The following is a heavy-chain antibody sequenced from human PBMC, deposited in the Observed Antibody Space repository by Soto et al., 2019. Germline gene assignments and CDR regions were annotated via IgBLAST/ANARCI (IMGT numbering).Heavy chain of an antibody. V-gene: IGHV1-69*06. CDR3: AGTYYYGSGSYYFDY. D-gene: IGHD3-10*01. Sequence: ASVKVSCKASGGTFSSYAISWVRQAPGQGLEWMGGIIPIFGTANYAQKFQGRVTITADRSTSTAYMELSSLRSEDTAVYYCAGTYYYGSGSYYFDYWDQGTLVTVSS. CDR1: GGTFSSYA. J-gene: IGHJ4*02. CDR2: IIPIFGTA.